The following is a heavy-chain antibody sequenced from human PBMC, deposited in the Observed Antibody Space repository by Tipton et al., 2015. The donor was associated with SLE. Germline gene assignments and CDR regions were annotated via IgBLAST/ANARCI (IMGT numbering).Heavy chain of an antibody. CDR1: GGSISSSNW. J-gene: IGHJ2*01. D-gene: IGHD2-8*01. Sequence: TLSLTCAVSGGSISSSNWWSWVRQPPGKGLEWIGEIYHSGSTNYNPSLKSRVTISVDTSKNQFSLKLSSVTAADTAVYYCARGTKGTLRGFDLWGRGTLVTVSS. CDR2: IYHSGST. V-gene: IGHV4-4*02. CDR3: ARGTKGTLRGFDL.